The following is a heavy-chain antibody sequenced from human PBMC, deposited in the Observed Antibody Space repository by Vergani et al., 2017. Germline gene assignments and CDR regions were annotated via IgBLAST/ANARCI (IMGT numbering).Heavy chain of an antibody. CDR1: GYTFTGYY. Sequence: QVQLVQSGAEVKKPGASVKVSCKASGYTFTGYYMHWVRQAPGQGLEWMGWINPNSGGTNYAQKFQGRVTITADESTSTAYMELSSLRSEDTAVYYCARDRGYSYGYTLYYYYMDVWGKGTTVTVSS. J-gene: IGHJ6*03. V-gene: IGHV1-2*02. CDR2: INPNSGGT. D-gene: IGHD5-18*01. CDR3: ARDRGYSYGYTLYYYYMDV.